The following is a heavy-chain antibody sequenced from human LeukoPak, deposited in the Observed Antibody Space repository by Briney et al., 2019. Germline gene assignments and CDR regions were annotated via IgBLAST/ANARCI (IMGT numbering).Heavy chain of an antibody. Sequence: GESLKISCKGSGYSFTSYWIGWVRQMPGKGLEWMGIIYPGDSDTRYSPSFQSQVTISADKSIGTAYLQWSSLKASDTAMYYCARHLDCSSTSWCTEGAYNWFDPWGQGTLVTVSS. D-gene: IGHD2-2*01. V-gene: IGHV5-51*01. CDR1: GYSFTSYW. CDR3: ARHLDCSSTSWCTEGAYNWFDP. CDR2: IYPGDSDT. J-gene: IGHJ5*02.